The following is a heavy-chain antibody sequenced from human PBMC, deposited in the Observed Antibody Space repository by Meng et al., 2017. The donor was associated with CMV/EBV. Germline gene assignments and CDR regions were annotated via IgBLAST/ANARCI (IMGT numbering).Heavy chain of an antibody. D-gene: IGHD2-15*01. CDR1: GFTFSSYA. CDR3: ARGVRTIQAAEYDY. CDR2: ISYDGSNK. J-gene: IGHJ4*02. Sequence: GESLKISCAASGFTFSSYAMHWVRQAPGKELEWVAVISYDGSNKYYADSVKGRFTISRDNSKNTLYLQMNSLRAEDTAVYYCARGVRTIQAAEYDYWGQGTLVTVSS. V-gene: IGHV3-30-3*01.